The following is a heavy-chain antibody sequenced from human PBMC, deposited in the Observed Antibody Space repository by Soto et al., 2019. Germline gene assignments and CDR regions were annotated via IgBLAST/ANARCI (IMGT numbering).Heavy chain of an antibody. CDR1: GFTFSSYG. Sequence: GGPLRLSCASSGFTFSSYGMHWVRQAPGKGLEWVAVISYDGSNKYYADSVKGRFTISRDNSKNTLYLQMNSLRAEDTAVYYCAKGSPEPGIAVDYYYGMDVWGQGTTVTVSS. V-gene: IGHV3-30*18. CDR2: ISYDGSNK. J-gene: IGHJ6*02. CDR3: AKGSPEPGIAVDYYYGMDV. D-gene: IGHD6-19*01.